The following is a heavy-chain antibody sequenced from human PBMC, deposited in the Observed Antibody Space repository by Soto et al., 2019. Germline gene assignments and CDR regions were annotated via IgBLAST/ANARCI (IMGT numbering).Heavy chain of an antibody. CDR2: ISGSGGST. V-gene: IGHV3-23*01. D-gene: IGHD6-13*01. CDR1: GFTFSSYA. Sequence: EVQLLESGGGLVQPGGSLRLSCAASGFTFSSYAMSWVRQAPGKGLEWVSAISGSGGSTYYADSVKGRFTISRDNSKNTLYLQMNSLRAEDTAVYYCARNFDSRPFPFPPGYYYYGMDVWGQGTTVTVSS. J-gene: IGHJ6*02. CDR3: ARNFDSRPFPFPPGYYYYGMDV.